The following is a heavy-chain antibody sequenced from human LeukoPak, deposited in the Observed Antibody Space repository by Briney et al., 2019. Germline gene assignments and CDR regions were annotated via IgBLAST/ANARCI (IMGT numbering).Heavy chain of an antibody. CDR1: GYTFINYG. Sequence: ASVKLSSKASGYTFINYGISWVRQAPGQGLEWMGWISAYNGDTNYAQKVQGRVTMTTETSTSTVYMELRSLRSDDTAVYYCARDPITGSTFYHYGMDVWGQGTTVTVSS. D-gene: IGHD1-7*01. CDR2: ISAYNGDT. CDR3: ARDPITGSTFYHYGMDV. J-gene: IGHJ6*02. V-gene: IGHV1-18*01.